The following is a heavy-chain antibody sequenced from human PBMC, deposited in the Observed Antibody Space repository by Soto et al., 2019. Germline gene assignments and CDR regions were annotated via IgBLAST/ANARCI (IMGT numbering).Heavy chain of an antibody. Sequence: GGSLRLSCAASGFTFSSYSMNWVRQAPGKGLEWVSYISSSSSTIYYADSVKGRFTISRDNAKNSLYLQMNSLRDEDTAVYYCARDLVTGTTDAGYYYYYGMDVWGQGTTVTVSS. CDR1: GFTFSSYS. CDR2: ISSSSSTI. V-gene: IGHV3-48*02. CDR3: ARDLVTGTTDAGYYYYYGMDV. D-gene: IGHD1-20*01. J-gene: IGHJ6*02.